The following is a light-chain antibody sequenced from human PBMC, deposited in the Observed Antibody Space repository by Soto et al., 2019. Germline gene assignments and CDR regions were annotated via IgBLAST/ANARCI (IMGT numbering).Light chain of an antibody. CDR1: QSVSSSY. V-gene: IGKV3-20*01. CDR3: QQYGSSPWLT. Sequence: EIVLTQSPGTLSLSPGERATLSCRASQSVSSSYLAWYQQKPGQAPRLLIYVASSRATGIPDRFSGSGSGTDFTLTISRLEPEDFAVYYCQQYGSSPWLTFGGGTKVEIK. J-gene: IGKJ4*01. CDR2: VAS.